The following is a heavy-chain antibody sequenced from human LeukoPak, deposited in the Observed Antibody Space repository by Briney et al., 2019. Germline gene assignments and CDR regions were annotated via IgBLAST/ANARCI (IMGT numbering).Heavy chain of an antibody. Sequence: SETLSLTCTVSGGSISSSSYYWGWIRQPPGKGLEWIGSIYYSGSTYYNPSLKSRVTISVDTSKNQFSLKLSSVTAADTAVYYCARMHRLTTVGYWGQGTLVTVSS. CDR3: ARMHRLTTVGY. J-gene: IGHJ4*02. D-gene: IGHD4-17*01. CDR1: GGSISSSSYY. CDR2: IYYSGST. V-gene: IGHV4-39*07.